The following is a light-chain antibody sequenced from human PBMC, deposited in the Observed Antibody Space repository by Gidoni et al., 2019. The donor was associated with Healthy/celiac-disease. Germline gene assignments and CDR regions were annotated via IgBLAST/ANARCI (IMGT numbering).Light chain of an antibody. CDR3: CSYAGSSTLV. V-gene: IGLV2-23*01. J-gene: IGLJ2*01. CDR1: SSDVGSYNL. CDR2: EGS. Sequence: QSALTQPASVSGSPGQSITISCTGTSSDVGSYNLVSWYQQHPGKAPKLMIYEGSKRPSGVSHRFSGSKSGNPASLTISGLQAEDEAAYYCCSYAGSSTLVCGGGTKLTVL.